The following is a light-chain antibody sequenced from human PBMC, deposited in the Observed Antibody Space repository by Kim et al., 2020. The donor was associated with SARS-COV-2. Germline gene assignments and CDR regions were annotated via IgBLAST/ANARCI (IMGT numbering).Light chain of an antibody. CDR3: LLSYSSAWV. J-gene: IGLJ3*02. Sequence: GATGTLTGGSGSAAVTSVHTSCCCQLKPGQAPRTLIYETINKHSWTPAGFSGSLLGGKAALTLSGAQPEDEADYYCLLSYSSAWVFGGGTQLTVL. CDR1: SAAVTSVHT. V-gene: IGLV7-46*01. CDR2: ETI.